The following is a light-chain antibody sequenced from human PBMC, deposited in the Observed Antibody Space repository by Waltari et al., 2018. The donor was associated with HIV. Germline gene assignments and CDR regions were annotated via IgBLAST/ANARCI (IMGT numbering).Light chain of an antibody. Sequence: QSALTQPPSVSGSPGQSVTISCTGTSSDVGSYNRVSWYQQPPGPAPKVMIYEVCNRPSGVPDRFAGSKSDNTASLTISGLQAEDEADYYCSSYTNNNTLVFGGGTKLTVL. V-gene: IGLV2-18*02. CDR1: SSDVGSYNR. J-gene: IGLJ3*02. CDR3: SSYTNNNTLV. CDR2: EVC.